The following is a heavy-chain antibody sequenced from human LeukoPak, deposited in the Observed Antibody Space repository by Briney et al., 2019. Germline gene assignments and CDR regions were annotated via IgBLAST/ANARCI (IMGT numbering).Heavy chain of an antibody. CDR1: GFTFSSYS. Sequence: GGSLRLSCAASGFTFSSYSMNWVRQAPGKGLEWVAVISYDGSNKYYADSVKGRFTISRDDSKNTLYLQMNSLRAEDTAVYYCARDPLNAHCSSTSCYTLWYWGQGTLVTVSS. CDR2: ISYDGSNK. J-gene: IGHJ4*02. V-gene: IGHV3-30*03. D-gene: IGHD2-2*02. CDR3: ARDPLNAHCSSTSCYTLWY.